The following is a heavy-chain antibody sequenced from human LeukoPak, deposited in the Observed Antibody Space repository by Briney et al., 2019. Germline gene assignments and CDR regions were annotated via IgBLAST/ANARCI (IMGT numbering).Heavy chain of an antibody. CDR1: GYTFTNSG. CDR2: VSAYDGNT. CDR3: ARGGPEDIVVVPAANDAFDI. Sequence: ASVKVSCKASGYTFTNSGISWVRQAPGQGLEWMGWVSAYDGNTNYAQKLQGRLTMTTDRSTSTAYMELRSLRSEDTAVYYCARGGPEDIVVVPAANDAFDIWGQGTMVTVSS. V-gene: IGHV1-18*01. D-gene: IGHD2-2*01. J-gene: IGHJ3*02.